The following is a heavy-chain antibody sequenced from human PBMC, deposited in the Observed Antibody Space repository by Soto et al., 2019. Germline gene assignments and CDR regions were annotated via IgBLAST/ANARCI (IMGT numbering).Heavy chain of an antibody. CDR3: ARRYCSSTSCPFRGGYYYYYYMDV. J-gene: IGHJ6*03. V-gene: IGHV4-34*01. CDR2: INHSGST. D-gene: IGHD2-2*01. Sequence: PSETLSLTCAVYGGSFSGYYWSWIRQPPGKGLEWIGEINHSGSTNYNPSLKSRVTISVDTSKNQFSLKLSSVTAADTAVYYCARRYCSSTSCPFRGGYYYYYYMDVWGKGTTVTVSS. CDR1: GGSFSGYY.